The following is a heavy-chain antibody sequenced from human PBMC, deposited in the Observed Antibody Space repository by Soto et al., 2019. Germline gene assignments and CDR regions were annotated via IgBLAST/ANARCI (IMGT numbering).Heavy chain of an antibody. Sequence: PSETLSLTCTVSGVSISSYYWIWIRQPPGKGLEWIGYIYYSGSTNYNPSLKSRVTISVDTSKNQFSLKLSSVTAADTAVYYCARGQYYYGSPYFDYWGQGTLVTVSS. CDR3: ARGQYYYGSPYFDY. CDR2: IYYSGST. CDR1: GVSISSYY. V-gene: IGHV4-59*01. J-gene: IGHJ4*02. D-gene: IGHD3-10*01.